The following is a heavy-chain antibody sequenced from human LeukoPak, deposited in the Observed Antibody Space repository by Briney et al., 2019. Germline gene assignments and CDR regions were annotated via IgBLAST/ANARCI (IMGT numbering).Heavy chain of an antibody. CDR1: GYTFTTFN. D-gene: IGHD6-19*01. Sequence: GASVKVSCKASGYTFTTFNINWVRQAPGQGLEWMGWISGYNGNTNYAQKLQGRVTMTTDTSTSTAYMELRSLRSDDTAVYYCARGGTSGWRTPNDDYWGQGTLVTVSS. CDR3: ARGGTSGWRTPNDDY. V-gene: IGHV1-18*01. CDR2: ISGYNGNT. J-gene: IGHJ4*02.